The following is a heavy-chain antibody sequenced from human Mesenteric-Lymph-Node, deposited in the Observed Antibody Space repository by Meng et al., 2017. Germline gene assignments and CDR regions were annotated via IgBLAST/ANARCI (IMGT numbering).Heavy chain of an antibody. J-gene: IGHJ4*02. CDR1: GGSISSSNW. D-gene: IGHD6-19*01. V-gene: IGHV4-4*02. Sequence: GELQGSGPGLVEASGTLSLTCSVSGGSISSSNWWSWVRQPPGKGLEWIGEIYHSGSTNYNPSLKSRVTISVDKSKNQFSLNLSSVTAADTAVYYCARVGQWLPIDYWGQGTLVTVSS. CDR3: ARVGQWLPIDY. CDR2: IYHSGST.